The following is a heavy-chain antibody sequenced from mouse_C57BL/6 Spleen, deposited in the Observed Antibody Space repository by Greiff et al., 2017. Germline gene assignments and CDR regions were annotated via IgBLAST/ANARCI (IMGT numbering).Heavy chain of an antibody. CDR2: INPGSGGT. V-gene: IGHV1-54*01. CDR1: GYAFTNYL. Sequence: QVQLKESGAELVRPGTSVKVSCKASGYAFTNYLIEWVKQRPGQGLEWIGVINPGSGGTNYNEKFKGKATLTADKSSSTAYMQLSSLTSEDSAVYFCARSPITTVVANFDYWGQGTTLTVSS. J-gene: IGHJ2*01. D-gene: IGHD1-1*01. CDR3: ARSPITTVVANFDY.